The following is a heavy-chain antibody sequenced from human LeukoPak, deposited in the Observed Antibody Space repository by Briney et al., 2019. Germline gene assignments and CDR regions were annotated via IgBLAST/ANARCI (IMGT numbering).Heavy chain of an antibody. J-gene: IGHJ3*02. CDR1: GGSFSGYY. V-gene: IGHV4-34*01. CDR2: INHSGST. D-gene: IGHD3-22*01. CDR3: ARDLLHRGYAFDI. Sequence: PSETLSLTCAVYGGSFSGYYWSWIRQPPGKGLEWIGEINHSGSTNYNPSLKSRVTISVDTSKNQFSLNLKSVTAADTAVYYCARDLLHRGYAFDIWGPGKMVTVPS.